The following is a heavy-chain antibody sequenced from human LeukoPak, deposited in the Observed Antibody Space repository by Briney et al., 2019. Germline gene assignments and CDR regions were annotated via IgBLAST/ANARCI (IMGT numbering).Heavy chain of an antibody. V-gene: IGHV3-48*01. CDR1: GFVFGSYW. CDR3: ARRFDC. CDR2: ISSSSTTI. J-gene: IGHJ5*01. Sequence: GGSLRLPCAASGFVFGSYWMHWVRQAPGKGLEWISYISSSSTTIFYADSVKGRFTISRDNAKNSLYLQMNSLRAEDTAMYYCARRFDCWGQGTLVTVSS.